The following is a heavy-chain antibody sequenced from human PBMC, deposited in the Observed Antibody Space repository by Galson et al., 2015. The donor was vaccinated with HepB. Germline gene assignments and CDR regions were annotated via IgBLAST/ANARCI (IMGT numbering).Heavy chain of an antibody. J-gene: IGHJ2*01. D-gene: IGHD5-12*01. V-gene: IGHV3-15*01. CDR1: GFSFSNAW. CDR3: ATDHGGYSGYDGYFDL. Sequence: SLRLSCAASGFSFSNAWMRWVRQAPGTGLEWVGVIKSKRYGGTTDFAAPVKGRFTISRDDSKNMMYLQMDSLKTEDTAMYYCATDHGGYSGYDGYFDLWGPGTLVTVSS. CDR2: IKSKRYGGTT.